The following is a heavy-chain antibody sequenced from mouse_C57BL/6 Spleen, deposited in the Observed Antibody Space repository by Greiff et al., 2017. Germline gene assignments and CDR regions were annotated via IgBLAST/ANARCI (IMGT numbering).Heavy chain of an antibody. D-gene: IGHD1-2*01. V-gene: IGHV5-17*01. Sequence: DVLLVESGGGLVKPGGSLKLSCAASGFTFSGYGIHWVRQAPGKGLEWVAYISSGSSTIYYAATVKGRFTISRDNSTNTLFLQMTSLRAEDTAMYYCASDYYGPDYWGQGTTLTVSS. J-gene: IGHJ2*01. CDR1: GFTFSGYG. CDR3: ASDYYGPDY. CDR2: ISSGSSTI.